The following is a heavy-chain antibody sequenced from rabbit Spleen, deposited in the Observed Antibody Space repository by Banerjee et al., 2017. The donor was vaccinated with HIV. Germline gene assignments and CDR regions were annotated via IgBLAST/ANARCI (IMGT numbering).Heavy chain of an antibody. CDR2: INAITGKA. Sequence: QEQLVESGGGLVKPGASLTLTCKASGFPFSEKAVMCWVRQAPGKGLTWIACINAITGKAVYASWAKGRFTFSRTSSTTVTLQMTSLTAADTATYFCARDGAGSTYFNLWGPGTLVTVS. J-gene: IGHJ4*01. V-gene: IGHV1S45*01. CDR1: GFPFSEKAV. D-gene: IGHD8-1*01. CDR3: ARDGAGSTYFNL.